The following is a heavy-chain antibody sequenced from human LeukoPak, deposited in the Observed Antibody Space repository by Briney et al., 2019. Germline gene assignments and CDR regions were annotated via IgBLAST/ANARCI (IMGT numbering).Heavy chain of an antibody. V-gene: IGHV4-30-2*06. J-gene: IGHJ5*02. D-gene: IGHD1-1*01. CDR1: GVSLSGDDYS. Sequence: PSQTLSLTCAVSGVSLSGDDYSWSWIRQSPGKDLEWIGYIYHSGSTNYNPSLKSRVTISVDTSKNQFSLKLSSVTAADTAVYYCASAGYTNWLDPWGQGTLVTVSS. CDR3: ASAGYTNWLDP. CDR2: IYHSGST.